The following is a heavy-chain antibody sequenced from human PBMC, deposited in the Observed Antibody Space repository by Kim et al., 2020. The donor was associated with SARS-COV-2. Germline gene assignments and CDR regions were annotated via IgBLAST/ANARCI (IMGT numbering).Heavy chain of an antibody. Sequence: ASVKVSCKASGYTFTSYAMHWVRQAPGQRLEWMGWINAGNGNTKYSQKFQGRVTITRDTSASTAYMELSSLRSEDTAVYYCARDITSLDGGRPPDYWGQGTLVTVSS. CDR1: GYTFTSYA. V-gene: IGHV1-3*01. CDR2: INAGNGNT. D-gene: IGHD2-2*01. CDR3: ARDITSLDGGRPPDY. J-gene: IGHJ4*02.